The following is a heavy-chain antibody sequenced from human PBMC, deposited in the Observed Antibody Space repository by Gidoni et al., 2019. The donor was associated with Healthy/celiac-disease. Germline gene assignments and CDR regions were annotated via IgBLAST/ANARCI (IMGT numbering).Heavy chain of an antibody. V-gene: IGHV4-34*01. J-gene: IGHJ4*02. CDR1: GGSFSGYY. CDR3: ARSFPITMVRGAISFDY. CDR2: INHSGST. Sequence: QVQLQQWGAGLLKPSETLSLTCAVYGGSFSGYYWSWIRQPPGKWLEWIGEINHSGSTNYNPSLKSRVTISVDTSKNQFSLKLSSVTAADTAVYYCARSFPITMVRGAISFDYWGQGTLVTVSS. D-gene: IGHD3-10*01.